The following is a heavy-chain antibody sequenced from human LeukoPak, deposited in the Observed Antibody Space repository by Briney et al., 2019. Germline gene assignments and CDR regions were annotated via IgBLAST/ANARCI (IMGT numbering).Heavy chain of an antibody. CDR1: GYTFTSHD. CDR3: ARVADTAVFYMDV. D-gene: IGHD5-18*01. CDR2: MNPYSGKS. V-gene: IGHV1-8*01. J-gene: IGHJ6*03. Sequence: GASVKVSCKASGYTFTSHDINWVRQVTGQGLEWMGWMNPYSGKSGFARKFQDRVTMTSSTSASTAYMEVSSLRPEDTAVYYCARVADTAVFYMDVWGKGTTVTVSS.